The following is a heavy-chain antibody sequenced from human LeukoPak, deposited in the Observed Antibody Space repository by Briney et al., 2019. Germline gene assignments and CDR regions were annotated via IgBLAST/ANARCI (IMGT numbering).Heavy chain of an antibody. J-gene: IGHJ4*02. CDR2: IWYDGSNK. V-gene: IGHV3-30*02. D-gene: IGHD1-26*01. Sequence: AGGSLRLSCAASGFTFSSYGMHWVRQAPGKGLEWVAVIWYDGSNKYYADFVKGRFTISRDNSKNTLYLQMNNLRAEDTAVYYCAKWQGSGNYVDYWGQGTLVTVSS. CDR1: GFTFSSYG. CDR3: AKWQGSGNYVDY.